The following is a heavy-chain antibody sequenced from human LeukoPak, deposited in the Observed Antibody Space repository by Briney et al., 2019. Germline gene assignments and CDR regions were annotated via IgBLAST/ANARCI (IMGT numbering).Heavy chain of an antibody. D-gene: IGHD3-22*01. Sequence: ASVKVSCKASGYDFVSYGISWVRQAPGQGLEWMAWMSPHNGGRKFAERIQDRVTLSTDTSTNTACMDLRSLRSDDTGIYYCARDRGYRPDTFDVWGQGTTVIVSS. CDR1: GYDFVSYG. CDR2: MSPHNGGR. V-gene: IGHV1-18*01. J-gene: IGHJ3*01. CDR3: ARDRGYRPDTFDV.